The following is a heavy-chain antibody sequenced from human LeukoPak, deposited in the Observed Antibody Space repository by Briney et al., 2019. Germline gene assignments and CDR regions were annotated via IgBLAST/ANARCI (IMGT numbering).Heavy chain of an antibody. V-gene: IGHV4-38-2*02. D-gene: IGHD3-9*01. CDR2: LYHSGST. J-gene: IGHJ4*02. CDR1: GYSISSGYY. Sequence: SETLSLTCTVSGYSISSGYYWGWIRQPPGKGLEGIGSLYHSGSTYYNPSLKSRVTISVDTSKNQFSLKLTSVTAADTALYYCARDTYNDILAGYYDYWGQGTLVTVSS. CDR3: ARDTYNDILAGYYDY.